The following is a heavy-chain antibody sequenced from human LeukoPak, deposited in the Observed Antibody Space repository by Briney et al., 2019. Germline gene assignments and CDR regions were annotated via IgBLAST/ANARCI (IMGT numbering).Heavy chain of an antibody. Sequence: PGGSLRLSCAVSGLTFRRYDMSWLRKAPGKGVVWVSYISCSGSIIFYSDSVKGRFNIHRDNAKNSLYSHMNSLIAAHTAVYYCALRAVPGTPDYWGQGTLVTVSS. J-gene: IGHJ4*02. D-gene: IGHD6-19*01. CDR3: ALRAVPGTPDY. CDR2: ISCSGSII. V-gene: IGHV3-11*01. CDR1: GLTFRRYD.